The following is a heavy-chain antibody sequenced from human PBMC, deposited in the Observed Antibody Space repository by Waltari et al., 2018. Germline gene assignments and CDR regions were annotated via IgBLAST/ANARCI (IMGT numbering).Heavy chain of an antibody. Sequence: EVQLVESGGGLVQPGRSLRLSCAASGFTFDDYAMHWVRQAPGQGLEWVSGISWNSGSIGYADSVKGRFTISRDNAKNSLYLQMNSLRAEDTALYYCAKDMVGATRKDYYYGMDVWGQGTTVTVSS. CDR1: GFTFDDYA. CDR2: ISWNSGSI. J-gene: IGHJ6*02. CDR3: AKDMVGATRKDYYYGMDV. D-gene: IGHD1-26*01. V-gene: IGHV3-9*01.